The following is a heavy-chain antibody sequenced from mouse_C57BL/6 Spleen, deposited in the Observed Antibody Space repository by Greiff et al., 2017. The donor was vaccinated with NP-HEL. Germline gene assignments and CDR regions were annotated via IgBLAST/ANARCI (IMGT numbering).Heavy chain of an antibody. D-gene: IGHD1-3*01. CDR2: ISSGSSTI. CDR1: GFTFSDYG. Sequence: EVKLVESGGGLVKPGGSLKLSCAASGFTFSDYGMHWVRQAPEKGLEWVAYISSGSSTIYYADTVKGRFTISRDNAKNTLFLQMTSLRSEDTAMYYCARQDNPSYWYFGVWGTGTTVTVSS. V-gene: IGHV5-17*01. J-gene: IGHJ1*03. CDR3: ARQDNPSYWYFGV.